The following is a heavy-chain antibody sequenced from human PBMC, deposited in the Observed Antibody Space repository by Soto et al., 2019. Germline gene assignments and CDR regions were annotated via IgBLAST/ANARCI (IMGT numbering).Heavy chain of an antibody. CDR3: ARGGDTEGRESLEC. CDR1: GQSLTRSW. Sequence: GDSLNISFECSGQSLTRSWIGWVRQIPGKGLEWMGLVYPGDSDTTYSPSFQGQVTFSAEKSISTAYLHLSSLKASDTAMYYCARGGDTEGRESLECWGQGTRVTVSS. J-gene: IGHJ3*01. CDR2: VYPGDSDT. D-gene: IGHD3-3*01. V-gene: IGHV5-51*01.